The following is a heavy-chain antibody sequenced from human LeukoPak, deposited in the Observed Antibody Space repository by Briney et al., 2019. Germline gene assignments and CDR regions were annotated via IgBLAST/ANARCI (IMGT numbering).Heavy chain of an antibody. CDR1: RFTFSSYA. Sequence: GGSLRLSCAASRFTFSSYAMSWVRQAPGKGLEWVSAISGSGGSTYYADSVKGRFTISRDNSKNTLYLQMNSLRAEDTAVYYCAKTPYDSSGPGGYYYYYMDVWGKGTTVTVSS. V-gene: IGHV3-23*01. CDR2: ISGSGGST. D-gene: IGHD3-22*01. CDR3: AKTPYDSSGPGGYYYYYMDV. J-gene: IGHJ6*03.